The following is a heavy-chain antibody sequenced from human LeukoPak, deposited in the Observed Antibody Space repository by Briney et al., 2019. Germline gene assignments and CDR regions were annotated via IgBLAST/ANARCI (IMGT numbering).Heavy chain of an antibody. CDR3: ARDNIYCGGDCSGDY. V-gene: IGHV4-34*01. D-gene: IGHD2-21*02. J-gene: IGHJ4*02. CDR2: INHSGST. Sequence: SETLSLTCAVYGGSFSGYYWSWIRQPPGKGLEWIGEINHSGSTNYNPSLKSRVTISVDTSKNQFSLKLSSVTAADTAVYYCARDNIYCGGDCSGDYWGQGTLVTVSS. CDR1: GGSFSGYY.